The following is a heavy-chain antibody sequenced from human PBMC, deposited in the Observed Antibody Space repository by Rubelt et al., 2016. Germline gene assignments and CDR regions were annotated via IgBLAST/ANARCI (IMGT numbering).Heavy chain of an antibody. V-gene: IGHV3-30*03. D-gene: IGHD6-13*01. CDR3: VRKGSIAAAGTTHYYYYMDV. J-gene: IGHJ6*03. CDR2: ISYDGSNK. Sequence: EFGGGVVQPGRSLRLSCAASGFTFSSYGMHWVRQAPGKGLEWVAVISYDGSNKYYADSVKGRFTISRDNSKNTLYLQMNSLRAEDTAVYYCVRKGSIAAAGTTHYYYYMDVWGKGTTVTVSS. CDR1: GFTFSSYG.